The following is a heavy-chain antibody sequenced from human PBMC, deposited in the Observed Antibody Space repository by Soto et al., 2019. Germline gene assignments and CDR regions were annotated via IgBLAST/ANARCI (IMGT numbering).Heavy chain of an antibody. J-gene: IGHJ4*02. Sequence: QVQLVESGGGVVQPGTSLRLACAPSGFTLSNIGMQWVRQAPGKGLEWVAVISAGGNTKYYADSVKGRFTISRDNSKNTLFLQMNSLRTEDTAVYYCAKESGGERYAAYFDLWGQGTLVTVSA. D-gene: IGHD2-21*01. V-gene: IGHV3-30*18. CDR3: AKESGGERYAAYFDL. CDR1: GFTLSNIG. CDR2: ISAGGNTK.